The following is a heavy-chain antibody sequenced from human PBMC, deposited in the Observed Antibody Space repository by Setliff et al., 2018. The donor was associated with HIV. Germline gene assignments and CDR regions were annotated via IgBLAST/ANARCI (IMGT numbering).Heavy chain of an antibody. J-gene: IGHJ4*02. D-gene: IGHD3-10*01. CDR1: GGSFNGYS. CDR2: INHSGST. Sequence: SETLSLTCAVYGGSFNGYSWTWIRQPPGKGLEWIGGINHSGSTNYNQSLKSRVTIPVDTSKSQFSLRLNSVTATDTALYYCASGRFHRLHRPYSGSGSLGIQYFDYWGQGTLVTVSS. CDR3: ASGRFHRLHRPYSGSGSLGIQYFDY. V-gene: IGHV4-34*01.